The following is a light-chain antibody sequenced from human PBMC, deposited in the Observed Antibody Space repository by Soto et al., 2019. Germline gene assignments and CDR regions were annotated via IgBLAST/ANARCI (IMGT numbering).Light chain of an antibody. V-gene: IGKV3-20*01. CDR2: GAS. CDR3: QQYGGVPFT. CDR1: QSVTSNY. J-gene: IGKJ3*01. Sequence: EIVLTQSPGTLSLSPGEGATLSCRASQSVTSNYVAWYQQKPGQAPRILIYGASSRATGIPDRFSGSGSGTDFTLTISRLEPEDCAVFYCQQYGGVPFTFGPGTKVDIK.